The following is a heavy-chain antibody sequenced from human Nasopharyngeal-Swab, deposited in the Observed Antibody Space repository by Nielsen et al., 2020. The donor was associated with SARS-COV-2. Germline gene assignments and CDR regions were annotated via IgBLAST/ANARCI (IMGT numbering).Heavy chain of an antibody. V-gene: IGHV3-73*01. Sequence: GVSLRLSCAASRFTFSGSAMHWVRQASGKGLEWVGRIRSKANSYATAYAASVKGRFTISRDDSKNTAYLQMNSLKTEDTAVYYCTRSIAGGYWGQGTLVTVSS. J-gene: IGHJ4*02. CDR2: IRSKANSYAT. CDR3: TRSIAGGY. CDR1: RFTFSGSA. D-gene: IGHD6-13*01.